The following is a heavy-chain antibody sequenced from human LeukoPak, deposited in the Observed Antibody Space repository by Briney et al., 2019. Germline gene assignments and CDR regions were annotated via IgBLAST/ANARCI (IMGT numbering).Heavy chain of an antibody. CDR2: IDWSGGAI. CDR3: ARDLSASWYSLAY. D-gene: IGHD6-13*01. Sequence: GGSLRLSCVASALSIDDYGMSWVRHAPGKGLEWISGIDWSGGAISYSDSVKGRFTISRDNTKNSLYLRMTSLRVDDTAVYYCARDLSASWYSLAYWGQGTLVTVSS. J-gene: IGHJ4*02. V-gene: IGHV3-20*04. CDR1: ALSIDDYG.